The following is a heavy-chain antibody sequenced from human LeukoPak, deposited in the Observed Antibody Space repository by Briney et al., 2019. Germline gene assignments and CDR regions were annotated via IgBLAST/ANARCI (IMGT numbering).Heavy chain of an antibody. CDR2: IDRGGST. CDR1: GFIVTGNY. V-gene: IGHV3-53*01. D-gene: IGHD1-26*01. J-gene: IGHJ5*02. Sequence: PGGSLRLSCAASGFIVTGNYMNWVRQAPGKGLEWVSVIDRGGSTYYADSVKGRFTVSRDNSKNTLYLQMNSLRAGDTAVYYCAEDYRAHPLRPNWFDPWGQGTLVTVSS. CDR3: AEDYRAHPLRPNWFDP.